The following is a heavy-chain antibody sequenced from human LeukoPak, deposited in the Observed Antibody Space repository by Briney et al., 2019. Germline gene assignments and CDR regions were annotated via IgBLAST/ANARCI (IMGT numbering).Heavy chain of an antibody. CDR3: VSGYVAALPSY. V-gene: IGHV4-38-2*01. Sequence: SETLSLTCAVSGYSIRSGYYWGWIRQPPGKGLEWIGSIYHSGSTYYNPSLKSRVTISVDTSKNQFSLKLSSVTAADTAVYYCVSGYVAALPSYWGQGTLVTVSS. D-gene: IGHD5-12*01. CDR1: GYSIRSGYY. J-gene: IGHJ4*02. CDR2: IYHSGST.